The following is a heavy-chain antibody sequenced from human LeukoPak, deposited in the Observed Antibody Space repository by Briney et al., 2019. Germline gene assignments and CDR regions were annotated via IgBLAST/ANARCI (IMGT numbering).Heavy chain of an antibody. CDR3: YPREIYYYDSSGPRD. V-gene: IGHV1-18*01. J-gene: IGHJ4*02. D-gene: IGHD3-22*01. CDR2: ISAYNGNT. CDR1: GYTFTSYG. Sequence: ASVKVSCKASGYTFTSYGISWVRQAPGQGLEWMGWISAYNGNTNYAQKFQGRVTMTRDTSISTAYMELSRLRSDDTAVYYCYPREIYYYDSSGPRDWGQGTLVTVSS.